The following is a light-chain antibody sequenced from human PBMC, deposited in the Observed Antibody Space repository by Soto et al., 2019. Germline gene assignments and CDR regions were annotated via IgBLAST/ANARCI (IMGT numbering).Light chain of an antibody. CDR2: DAS. CDR1: QPVNTF. J-gene: IGKJ2*03. CDR3: QQYKNYSYS. V-gene: IGKV1-5*01. Sequence: IQMTQSPSTVSASVGDSVTSSCRASQPVNTFLAWYQQKPGGAPKVVIFDASNLGSWVPSRFSGSGFGTEFSLSITSLQPDDFATYYCQQYKNYSYSFGQGTKLEIK.